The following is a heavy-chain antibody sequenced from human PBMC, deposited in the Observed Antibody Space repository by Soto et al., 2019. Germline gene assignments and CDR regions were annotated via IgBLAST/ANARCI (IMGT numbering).Heavy chain of an antibody. CDR1: GGSISSSSYY. Sequence: SETLSLTCTVSGGSISSSSYYWGWIRQPPGKGLEWIGSIYYSGSTYYNPSLKSRVTISVDTSKNQFSLKLSSVTAADTAVYYCARGEREGGYYGSSGYYPRYYFDYWGQGTLVTVSS. V-gene: IGHV4-39*01. D-gene: IGHD3-22*01. CDR2: IYYSGST. J-gene: IGHJ4*02. CDR3: ARGEREGGYYGSSGYYPRYYFDY.